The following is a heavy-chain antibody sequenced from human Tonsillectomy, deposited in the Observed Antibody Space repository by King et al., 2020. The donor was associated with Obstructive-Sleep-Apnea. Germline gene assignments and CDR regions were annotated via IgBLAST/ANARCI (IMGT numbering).Heavy chain of an antibody. CDR3: ARAPDYYGSGSYDDY. D-gene: IGHD3-10*01. CDR2: IYYSWST. J-gene: IGHJ4*02. Sequence: QLQESGPGLVKPSQTLSLTCTVSGGSISSGDYYWSWIRQPPGKGLEWIGYIYYSWSTYYNPSLKRRVTISVDTSKNQFSLKLSSVTAADTAVYYCARAPDYYGSGSYDDYWGQGTLVTVSS. CDR1: GGSISSGDYY. V-gene: IGHV4-30-4*01.